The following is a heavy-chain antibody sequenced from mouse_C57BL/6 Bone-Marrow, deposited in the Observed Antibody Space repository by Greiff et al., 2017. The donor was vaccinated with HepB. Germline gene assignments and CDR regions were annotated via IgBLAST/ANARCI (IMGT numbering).Heavy chain of an antibody. Sequence: AASGFTFSSYAMSWVRQTPEKRLEWVAYISSGGDYIYYADTVKGRFTISRDNARNTLYLQMSSLKSEDTAMYYCTRSTMVTTGYFDYWGQGTTLTVSS. CDR2: ISSGGDYI. V-gene: IGHV5-9-1*02. D-gene: IGHD2-2*01. J-gene: IGHJ2*01. CDR3: TRSTMVTTGYFDY. CDR1: GFTFSSYA.